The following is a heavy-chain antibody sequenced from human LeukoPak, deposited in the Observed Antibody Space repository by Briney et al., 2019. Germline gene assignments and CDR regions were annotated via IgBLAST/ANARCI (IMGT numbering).Heavy chain of an antibody. J-gene: IGHJ6*03. V-gene: IGHV4-39*07. D-gene: IGHD6-6*01. CDR1: GGSISSSSYY. CDR2: IYYSGST. Sequence: PSETLSLTCTVSGGSISSSSYYWGWIRQPPGKGLEWIGSIYYSGSTYYNPSLKSRVTISVDTSKNQFSLKLSSVTAADTAVYYCARVYSSSYLYYYYYMDVWGKGTTVTVSS. CDR3: ARVYSSSYLYYYYYMDV.